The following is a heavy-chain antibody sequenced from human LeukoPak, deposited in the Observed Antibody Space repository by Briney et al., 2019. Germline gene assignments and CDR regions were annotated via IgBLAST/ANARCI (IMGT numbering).Heavy chain of an antibody. J-gene: IGHJ4*02. CDR3: ARDGHSGYDRFDY. D-gene: IGHD5-12*01. Sequence: ASLKVSCKASGYTFTIYGISWVRQAPGQGLEWMAWICAYNGNTNYAQKLKGRVTMTTDTSTSTAYMELRSLRSDDTAVYYCARDGHSGYDRFDYWGQGTLVTVSS. CDR2: ICAYNGNT. CDR1: GYTFTIYG. V-gene: IGHV1-18*01.